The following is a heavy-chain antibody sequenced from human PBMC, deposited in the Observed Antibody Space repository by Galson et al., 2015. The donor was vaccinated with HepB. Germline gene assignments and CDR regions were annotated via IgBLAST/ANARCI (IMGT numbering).Heavy chain of an antibody. D-gene: IGHD3-3*01. J-gene: IGHJ4*02. V-gene: IGHV3-33*01. Sequence: SLRLSCAASGFTFSSYGMHWVRQAPGQGLEWVAVIWYDGSNRYYADSVKGRFTISRDNSKNTLYLQMNSLRAEDTAVYYCARDISLRSLEWLLDYWGQGTLVTVSS. CDR1: GFTFSSYG. CDR2: IWYDGSNR. CDR3: ARDISLRSLEWLLDY.